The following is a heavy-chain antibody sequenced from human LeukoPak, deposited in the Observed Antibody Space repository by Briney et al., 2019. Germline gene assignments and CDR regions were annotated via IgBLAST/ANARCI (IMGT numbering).Heavy chain of an antibody. J-gene: IGHJ4*02. D-gene: IGHD3-22*01. V-gene: IGHV4-61*02. CDR2: IHTSGST. CDR3: ARDQYYYDSSGYLTFDY. CDR1: GGSISSSSYY. Sequence: PSETLSLTCTVSGGSISSSSYYWSWIRQPAGKGLEWIGRIHTSGSTNYNPSLKSRVTMSVDTSKNQFSLKLSSVTAADTAVYYCARDQYYYDSSGYLTFDYWGQGTLVTVSS.